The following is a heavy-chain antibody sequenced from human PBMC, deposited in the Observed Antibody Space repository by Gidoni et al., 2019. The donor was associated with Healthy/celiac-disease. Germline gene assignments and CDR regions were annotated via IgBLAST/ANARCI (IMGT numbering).Heavy chain of an antibody. J-gene: IGHJ4*02. V-gene: IGHV4-34*01. CDR1: GGSFSGYY. Sequence: QVQLQQWGAGLLKPSETLSLTCSVYGGSFSGYYWSWIRQPPGKGLEWIGELNHSGHNNYNPYLKRRVTIAGDTSKNQFSLKLSSVTAAETAGYYCARGARAYYYGSSGYYEYWGQGTLVTVSS. D-gene: IGHD3-22*01. CDR2: LNHSGHN. CDR3: ARGARAYYYGSSGYYEY.